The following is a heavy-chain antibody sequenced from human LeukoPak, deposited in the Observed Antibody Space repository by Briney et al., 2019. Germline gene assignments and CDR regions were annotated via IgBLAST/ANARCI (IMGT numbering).Heavy chain of an antibody. CDR2: ISGSGGST. V-gene: IGHV3-23*01. CDR1: GFTFSSYA. Sequence: PGGSLRLSCAASGFTFSSYAMSWVRQAPGKGLEWVSAISGSGGSTYYADSVKGRFTISRDNSKNMLYLQMNSLRAEDTAVYYCAKPRNGWFRFDSWGQGSLVTVSS. D-gene: IGHD6-19*01. CDR3: AKPRNGWFRFDS. J-gene: IGHJ4*02.